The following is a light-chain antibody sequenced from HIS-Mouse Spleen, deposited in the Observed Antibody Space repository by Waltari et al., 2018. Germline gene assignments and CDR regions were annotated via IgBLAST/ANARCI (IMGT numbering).Light chain of an antibody. CDR1: VLAKKY. V-gene: IGLV3-27*01. CDR3: YSAADNNLGV. CDR2: KDS. Sequence: SYELTHPSPVSGSPGPPARITCPGDVLAKKYARWFQHKPGQAPVLVIYKDSERPSGIPERFSGSSSGTTVTLTIGGAQVEDEADYYCYSAADNNLGVFGGGTKLTVL. J-gene: IGLJ3*02.